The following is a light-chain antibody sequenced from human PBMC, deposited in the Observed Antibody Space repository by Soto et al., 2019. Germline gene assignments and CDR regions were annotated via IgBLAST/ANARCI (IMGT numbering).Light chain of an antibody. V-gene: IGKV3-15*01. CDR2: DAS. CDR3: HQYNNWPLT. Sequence: EIVMTQSPATLSVSPGERATLSCRASQSVSSNLAWYQQKPGQAPRLLIYDASTRATGIPARFSGSGSGTEFTLTISSLQSEDFAVYYCHQYNNWPLTVGGGTKVEI. CDR1: QSVSSN. J-gene: IGKJ4*01.